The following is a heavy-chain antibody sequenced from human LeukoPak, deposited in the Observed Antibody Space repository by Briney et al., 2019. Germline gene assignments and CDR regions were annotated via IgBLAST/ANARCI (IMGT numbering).Heavy chain of an antibody. CDR3: TRGDIVLGDAFDI. CDR1: GFTFSGSA. Sequence: GGSLRLSCAASGFTFSGSAMHWVRQASGKGLEWVGRIRSKANSYATAYAASVKGRFTISRDDSKNTAYLQMNSLKTEDTAVYYYTRGDIVLGDAFDIWGQGTMVTVSS. D-gene: IGHD2-8*01. J-gene: IGHJ3*02. CDR2: IRSKANSYAT. V-gene: IGHV3-73*01.